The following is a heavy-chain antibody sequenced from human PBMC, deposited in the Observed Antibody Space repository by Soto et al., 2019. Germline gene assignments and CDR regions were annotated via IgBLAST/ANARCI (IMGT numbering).Heavy chain of an antibody. J-gene: IGHJ6*02. D-gene: IGHD6-13*01. CDR3: AGGRGRQQLVMTYYYGMDV. CDR2: INHSGST. CDR1: GGSFSGYY. V-gene: IGHV4-34*01. Sequence: LSLTCAVYGGSFSGYYWSWIRQPPGKGLEWIGEINHSGSTNYNPSLKSRVTISVDTSKNQFSLNLRSVTAADTAVYYCAGGRGRQQLVMTYYYGMDVWGQGTTVTVSS.